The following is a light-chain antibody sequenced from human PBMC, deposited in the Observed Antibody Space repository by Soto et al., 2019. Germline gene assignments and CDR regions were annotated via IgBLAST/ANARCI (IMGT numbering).Light chain of an antibody. CDR2: AAS. Sequence: DIQLTQSPSSVSVSGGDRVTLSCRASQAVSTWLAWYHQKPGDAPKLLIYAASTWLSTVPSRFSGSVSGTDFTLTIRSLEPEDFAMYYCQQAGNLPRTFGGGTKVDIK. CDR1: QAVSTW. V-gene: IGKV1-12*01. J-gene: IGKJ4*01. CDR3: QQAGNLPRT.